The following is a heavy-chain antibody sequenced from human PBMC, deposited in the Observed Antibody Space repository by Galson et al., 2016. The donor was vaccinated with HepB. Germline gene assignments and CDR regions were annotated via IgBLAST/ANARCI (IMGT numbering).Heavy chain of an antibody. J-gene: IGHJ1*01. CDR1: GGSVSDDGYY. V-gene: IGHV4-61*08. CDR3: ARTHVFVNRRYFQH. Sequence: SETLSLTCTVSGGSVSDDGYYWSWIRQPPGEALEWIGYIYYSGTTNYNPSLKSRVTMSVDTSKNQFSLKLSSVTAADTAVYYCARTHVFVNRRYFQHWGQGTLLTVSS. CDR2: IYYSGTT. D-gene: IGHD3-16*02.